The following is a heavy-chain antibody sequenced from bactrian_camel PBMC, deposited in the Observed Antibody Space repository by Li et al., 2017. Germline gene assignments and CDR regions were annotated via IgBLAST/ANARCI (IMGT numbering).Heavy chain of an antibody. Sequence: HVQLVESGGGSVQAGGSLRLACVDLVGGRRVKSNGWFRQAPGREREGAAVIAPQRAVSYYADSVSGRFTISHDDTERTVYLQMDSLKLEDTAMYYCATRTYCAATNWLAMVQWKNWGQGTQVTVS. V-gene: IGHV3S63*01. CDR2: IAPQRAVS. D-gene: IGHD7*01. J-gene: IGHJ4*01. CDR3: ATRTYCAATNWLAMVQWKN. CDR1: GGRRVKS.